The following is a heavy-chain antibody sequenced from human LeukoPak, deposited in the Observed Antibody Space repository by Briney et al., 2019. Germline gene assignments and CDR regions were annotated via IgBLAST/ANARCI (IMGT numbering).Heavy chain of an antibody. J-gene: IGHJ4*02. CDR2: ISGSGART. D-gene: IGHD3/OR15-3a*01. Sequence: PGGSLRLSCAASGFTFNNYGMTWVRQAPGKGLEWVSVISGSGARTYYADSVKGRFTISRDNSKNTVFLQMNRLRAEDTAIYYCANGLNVPDYWGQGTLVTVSS. CDR1: GFTFNNYG. V-gene: IGHV3-23*01. CDR3: ANGLNVPDY.